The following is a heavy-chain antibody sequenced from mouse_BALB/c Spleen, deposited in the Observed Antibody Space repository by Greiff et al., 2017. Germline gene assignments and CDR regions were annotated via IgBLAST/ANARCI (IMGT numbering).Heavy chain of an antibody. D-gene: IGHD3-3*01. J-gene: IGHJ4*01. V-gene: IGHV1-9*01. CDR3: AGTGTRAMDY. Sequence: VQLQQSGAELMKPGASVKISCKATGYTFSSYWIEWVKQRPGQGLEWIGEILPGGGSTNYNEKFKGKATFTADTSSNTAYMQLSSLTSEDSAVYYCAGTGTRAMDYWGQGTSVTVSS. CDR1: GYTFSSYW. CDR2: ILPGGGST.